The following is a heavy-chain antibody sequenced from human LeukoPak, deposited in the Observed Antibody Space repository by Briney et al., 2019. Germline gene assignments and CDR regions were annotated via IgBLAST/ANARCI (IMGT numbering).Heavy chain of an antibody. CDR1: GYTFTSYA. CDR2: INAGNGNT. V-gene: IGHV1-3*01. Sequence: GASVKVSCKASGYTFTSYAMHWVRQAPGQRLEWMGWINAGNGNTKYSQKFQGRVTITRDTSASTAYMELSSLRSEDTAVYYCARDRKMATMANWFDPWGQGTLDTVSS. CDR3: ARDRKMATMANWFDP. J-gene: IGHJ5*02. D-gene: IGHD5-24*01.